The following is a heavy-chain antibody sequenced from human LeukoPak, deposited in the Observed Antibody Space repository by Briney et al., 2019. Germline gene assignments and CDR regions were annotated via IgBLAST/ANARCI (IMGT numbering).Heavy chain of an antibody. V-gene: IGHV3-7*04. CDR1: GFTFSTFW. CDR2: IHPDGSEK. J-gene: IGHJ4*02. Sequence: PGGSLRLSCEASGFTFSTFWVTWVRQAPGRGLGWVANIHPDGSEKYYVGSGKGRFTISRDNAKNSLYLQMNSLRAEDTAVYYCARGGTTKVTYWGQGTLVTVSS. CDR3: ARGGTTKVTY. D-gene: IGHD2-21*02.